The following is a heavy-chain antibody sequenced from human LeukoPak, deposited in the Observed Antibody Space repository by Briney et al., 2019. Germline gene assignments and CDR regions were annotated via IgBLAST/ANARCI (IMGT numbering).Heavy chain of an antibody. CDR3: ARPGEYYYDSSGYYYSYFQH. CDR2: IYHSGST. J-gene: IGHJ1*01. CDR1: GYSISSGYY. D-gene: IGHD3-22*01. Sequence: SETLSLTCAVSGYSISSGYYWGWIRQPPGKGLEWIGSIYHSGSTYYNPSLKSRVTLSVDTSKNQFSLKLSSVTAADTAVYYCARPGEYYYDSSGYYYSYFQHWGQGTLVTVSS. V-gene: IGHV4-38-2*01.